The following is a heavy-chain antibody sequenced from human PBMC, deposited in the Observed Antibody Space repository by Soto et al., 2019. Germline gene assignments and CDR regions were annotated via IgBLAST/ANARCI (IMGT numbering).Heavy chain of an antibody. CDR3: ARLGYCSGGSCYQRGGYYYYYGTDV. J-gene: IGHJ6*02. Sequence: SETLSLTCAVYGGSFSGYYWSWIRQPPGKGLEWIGEINHSGSTNYNPSLKSRVTISVDTSKNQFSLKLSSVTAADTAVYYCARLGYCSGGSCYQRGGYYYYYGTDVWGQGTTVTVSS. CDR2: INHSGST. CDR1: GGSFSGYY. V-gene: IGHV4-34*01. D-gene: IGHD2-15*01.